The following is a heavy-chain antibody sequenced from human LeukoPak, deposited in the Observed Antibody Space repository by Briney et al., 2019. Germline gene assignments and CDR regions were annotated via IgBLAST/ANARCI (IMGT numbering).Heavy chain of an antibody. CDR2: IKSKIDGGTT. CDR3: TTAYNYYDSSGYYYGDY. CDR1: GFTFSNAW. D-gene: IGHD3-22*01. V-gene: IGHV3-15*01. Sequence: PGGSLRLSCAASGFTFSNAWMTWVRQAPGKGREWVGRIKSKIDGGTTEYAAPVKGRFTISRDDSTSTLYLQMNSLKTGDTAVYYCTTAYNYYDSSGYYYGDYWGQGTLVTVSS. J-gene: IGHJ4*02.